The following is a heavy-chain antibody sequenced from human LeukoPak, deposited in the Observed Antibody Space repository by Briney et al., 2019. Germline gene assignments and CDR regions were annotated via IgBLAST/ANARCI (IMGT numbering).Heavy chain of an antibody. CDR3: ARGSGRYLGRD. J-gene: IGHJ4*02. CDR1: GFIFSSYV. CDR2: ISSDGASK. D-gene: IGHD6-19*01. V-gene: IGHV3-30-3*01. Sequence: PGGSLRLSCAASGFIFSSYVIHWVRQAPGKGLEWVAVISSDGASKYYADSVKGRFTISRDNSKNTLYLQMNSLTTEDTALYYCARGSGRYLGRDWGQGTLVTVSS.